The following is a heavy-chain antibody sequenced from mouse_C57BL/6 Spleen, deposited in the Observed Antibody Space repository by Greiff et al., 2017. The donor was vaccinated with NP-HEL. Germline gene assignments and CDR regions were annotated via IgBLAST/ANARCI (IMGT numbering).Heavy chain of an antibody. CDR3: ARRLYYGSNPLDY. J-gene: IGHJ2*01. Sequence: QVQLQQSGPELVKPGASVKISCKASGYAFSSSWMNWVKQRPGKGLEWIGRIYPGDGDTNYNGKFKGKATLTADKSSSTAYMQLSSLTSEDSEVYFCARRLYYGSNPLDYWGQGTTLTVSS. CDR2: IYPGDGDT. V-gene: IGHV1-82*01. D-gene: IGHD1-1*01. CDR1: GYAFSSSW.